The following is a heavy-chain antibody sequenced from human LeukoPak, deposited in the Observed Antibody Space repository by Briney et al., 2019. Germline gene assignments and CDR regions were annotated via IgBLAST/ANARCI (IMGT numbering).Heavy chain of an antibody. CDR1: GYSISIGYY. J-gene: IGHJ5*02. CDR2: IYQSGTT. D-gene: IGHD2-2*01. V-gene: IGHV4-38-2*02. CDR3: ARDRRPPYCTSTDCRYLDP. Sequence: PSETLSLTCTVSGYSISIGYYWGWIRQPPGKGLEWIGSIYQSGTTYYNPSLKSRVTISVDTSRNQFSLKLSSVTAADTAVYYCARDRRPPYCTSTDCRYLDPWGQGTLVTVSS.